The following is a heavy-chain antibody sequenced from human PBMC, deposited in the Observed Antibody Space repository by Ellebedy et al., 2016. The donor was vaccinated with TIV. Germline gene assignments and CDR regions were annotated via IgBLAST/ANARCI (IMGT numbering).Heavy chain of an antibody. CDR3: ARVVRGVPVNHHNWFDP. J-gene: IGHJ5*02. CDR2: ISSSSSYT. D-gene: IGHD3-10*01. V-gene: IGHV3-11*05. CDR1: GFTFSDYY. Sequence: GESLKISCAASGFTFSDYYMSWIRQAPGKGLEWVSYISSSSSYTNYADSVKGRFTISRDNAKNSLYLQMNSLRAEDTAVYYCARVVRGVPVNHHNWFDPWGQGTLVTVSS.